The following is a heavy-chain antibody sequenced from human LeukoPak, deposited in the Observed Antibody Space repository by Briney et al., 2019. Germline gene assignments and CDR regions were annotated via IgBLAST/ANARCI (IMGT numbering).Heavy chain of an antibody. CDR1: GFTFSSDW. CDR2: IKQDGSEK. CDR3: ARDIAAAGTFYYYYMDV. D-gene: IGHD6-13*01. V-gene: IGHV3-7*01. J-gene: IGHJ6*03. Sequence: PGGSLRLSCAASGFTFSSDWMSWVRQAPGKGLEWVANIKQDGSEKYYVDSVKGRFTISRDNAKNSLYLQMNSLRAEDTAVYYCARDIAAAGTFYYYYMDVWGKGTTVTVSS.